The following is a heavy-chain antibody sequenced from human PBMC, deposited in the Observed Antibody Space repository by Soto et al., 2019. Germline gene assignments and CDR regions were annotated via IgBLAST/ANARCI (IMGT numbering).Heavy chain of an antibody. V-gene: IGHV1-18*01. CDR1: GYTFTSYD. Sequence: GASVKVSCKASGYTFTSYDISWVRQAPGQGLEWMGWISAYNGNTNYAQKLQGRVTMTTDTSTSTGYMELRSLRSDDTAVYYCARVSDFWSGPAYWGQGTLVTVSS. J-gene: IGHJ1*01. CDR2: ISAYNGNT. CDR3: ARVSDFWSGPAY. D-gene: IGHD3-3*01.